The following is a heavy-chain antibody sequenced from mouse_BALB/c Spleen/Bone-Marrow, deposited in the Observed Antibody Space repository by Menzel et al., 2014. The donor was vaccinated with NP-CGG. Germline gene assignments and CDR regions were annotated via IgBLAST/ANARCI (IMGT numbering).Heavy chain of an antibody. CDR2: IWAGGST. D-gene: IGHD2-4*01. Sequence: VQLQQSGPGLVAPSQRLSITCTVSGFSLTSYGVHWVRQPPGKGLEWQGVIWAGGSTNYNSALMSRLSISKDNSKSQVFLKMNSLQTDDTAMYYCASPIYYDYPLFAYWGQGTLVTVSA. CDR3: ASPIYYDYPLFAY. V-gene: IGHV2-9*02. CDR1: GFSLTSYG. J-gene: IGHJ3*01.